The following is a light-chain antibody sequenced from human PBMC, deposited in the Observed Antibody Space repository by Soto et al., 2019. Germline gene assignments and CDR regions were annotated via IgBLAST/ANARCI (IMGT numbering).Light chain of an antibody. CDR3: QQYVSSPMYT. J-gene: IGKJ2*01. CDR1: QSVSATY. Sequence: EIVLTQSPGTLSLSPGERATLSCRASQSVSATYLAWYQQKPGQAPRLLIYGASNRATVIPDRFTGSGSGTDFTLTISRLEPEDFALYFCQQYVSSPMYTFGQGTKLEIK. CDR2: GAS. V-gene: IGKV3-20*01.